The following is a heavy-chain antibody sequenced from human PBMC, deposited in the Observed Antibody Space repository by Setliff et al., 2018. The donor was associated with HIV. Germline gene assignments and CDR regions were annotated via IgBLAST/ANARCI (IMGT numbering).Heavy chain of an antibody. D-gene: IGHD6-19*01. J-gene: IGHJ3*02. Sequence: SETLSLTCAVYGGSFSGYYWTWIRQPPGRGLEWIGTIHYSGSTYYNPSLKSRVSISVDTSKNQFSLKLTSVTASDTAVYYCARNVAATSAFDIWGRGTMVTVSS. V-gene: IGHV4-34*01. CDR3: ARNVAATSAFDI. CDR1: GGSFSGYY. CDR2: IHYSGST.